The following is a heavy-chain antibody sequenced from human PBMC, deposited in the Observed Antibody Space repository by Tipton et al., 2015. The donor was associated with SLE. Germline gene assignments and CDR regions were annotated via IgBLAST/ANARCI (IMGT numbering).Heavy chain of an antibody. D-gene: IGHD6-13*01. CDR1: EGYISNAFY. CDR2: INENGRA. CDR3: ARHEAAPGTAGWFFDL. V-gene: IGHV4-34*01. J-gene: IGHJ2*01. Sequence: TLSLTCTVSEGYISNAFYWSWIRQPPEKGLEWIGEINENGRATYNPSLKSRVAISAGTSRNQLSLNLRSATAADTAVYYCARHEAAPGTAGWFFDLWGRGTLVTVSS.